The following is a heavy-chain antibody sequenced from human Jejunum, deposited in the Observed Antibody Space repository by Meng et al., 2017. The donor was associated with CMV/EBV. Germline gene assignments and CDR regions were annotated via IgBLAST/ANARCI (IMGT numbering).Heavy chain of an antibody. CDR3: VRGGSYPDY. CDR1: GYTFTSYA. Sequence: KVSCEASGYTFTSYAMTWVRQAPGQGLEWMGWINTQTGNPTYAQGFTGRFVFSLDTSVSTAYLQISSLKAEDTAVYYCVRGGSYPDYWGQGTLVTVSS. J-gene: IGHJ4*02. D-gene: IGHD1-26*01. CDR2: INTQTGNP. V-gene: IGHV7-4-1*02.